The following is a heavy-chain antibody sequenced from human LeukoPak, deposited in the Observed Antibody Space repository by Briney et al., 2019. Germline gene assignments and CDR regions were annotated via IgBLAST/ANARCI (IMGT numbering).Heavy chain of an antibody. V-gene: IGHV3-9*01. J-gene: IGHJ6*02. Sequence: PGESLRLSCTASGFIFNDFGIHWVRQGPWKGLEWVSGISWNSGSKGYADSVKGRFTISRDNAKNALYLEMNSLRTEDTALYYCAKDTDYYAGLDAWGQGTTVTVSS. D-gene: IGHD3-16*01. CDR3: AKDTDYYAGLDA. CDR1: GFIFNDFG. CDR2: ISWNSGSK.